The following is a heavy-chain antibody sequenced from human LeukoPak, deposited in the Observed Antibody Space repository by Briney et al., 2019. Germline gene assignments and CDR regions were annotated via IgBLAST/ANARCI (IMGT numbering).Heavy chain of an antibody. V-gene: IGHV4-59*08. J-gene: IGHJ4*02. CDR1: GGSISIYY. Sequence: SETLSLTCTLSGGSISIYYWTWIRQPPGKGREWIGYIHYSGRTNYKTPLRSRVTIPFDTSKTQFSLKLSSVTDADTDVYYCARLSRDRIWFGPFDYWGQETLVTVSS. D-gene: IGHD3-10*01. CDR2: IHYSGRT. CDR3: ARLSRDRIWFGPFDY.